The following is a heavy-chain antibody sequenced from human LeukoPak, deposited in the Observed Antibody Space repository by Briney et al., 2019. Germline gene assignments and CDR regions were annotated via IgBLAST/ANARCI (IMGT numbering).Heavy chain of an antibody. J-gene: IGHJ5*02. CDR2: INHSGST. CDR3: ARATTVTTRRVWFDP. D-gene: IGHD4-17*01. CDR1: GGSFSGYY. V-gene: IGHV4-34*01. Sequence: SSETLSLTCAVYGGSFSGYYWSWIRQPPGKGLEWIGEINHSGSTNYNPSLKSRVTISVDTSKNQFSLKLSSVTAADTAVYYCARATTVTTRRVWFDPWGQGTLVTVSS.